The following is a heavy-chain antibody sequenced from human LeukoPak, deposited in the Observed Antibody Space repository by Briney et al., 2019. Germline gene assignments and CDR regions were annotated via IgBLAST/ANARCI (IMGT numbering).Heavy chain of an antibody. D-gene: IGHD2-2*01. CDR2: IYYSGST. V-gene: IGHV4-59*08. Sequence: SETLSLTCTVSGGSISRYYWSWTRQPPGKGLEWIGHIYYSGSTNHNPSLRSRVTISVDTSKNQFSLKLSSVTAADTAVYYCARGKYQLDHWGQGTLVTVSS. CDR3: ARGKYQLDH. CDR1: GGSISRYY. J-gene: IGHJ4*02.